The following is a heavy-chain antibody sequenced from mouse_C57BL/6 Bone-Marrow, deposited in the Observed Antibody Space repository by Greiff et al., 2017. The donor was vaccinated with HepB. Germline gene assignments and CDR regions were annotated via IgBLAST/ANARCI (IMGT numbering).Heavy chain of an antibody. CDR3: VREGYYGSSYPWYFDV. J-gene: IGHJ1*03. Sequence: EVHLVESGGGLVQPKGSLKLSCAASGFTFNTYAMHWVRQAPGKGLEWVARIRSKSSNYATYYADSVKDRFTISRDDSQSMLYLQMNNLKTEDTAMYYCVREGYYGSSYPWYFDVWGTGTTVTVSS. CDR1: GFTFNTYA. V-gene: IGHV10-3*01. D-gene: IGHD1-1*01. CDR2: IRSKSSNYAT.